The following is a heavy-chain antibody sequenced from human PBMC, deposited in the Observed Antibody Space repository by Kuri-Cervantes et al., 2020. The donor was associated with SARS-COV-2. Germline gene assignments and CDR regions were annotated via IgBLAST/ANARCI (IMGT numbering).Heavy chain of an antibody. CDR1: GGTFSSYA. V-gene: IGHV1-69*06. D-gene: IGHD3-9*01. CDR2: IIPIFGTA. CDR3: ARDHTIRYFFQSPPGS. J-gene: IGHJ4*02. Sequence: SVKVSCKASGGTFSSYAISWVRQAPGQGLEWMGGIIPIFGTANYAQKFQGRVTITADKSTSTAYMELSSLRPEDTAVYYCARDHTIRYFFQSPPGSWGQGTLVTVSS.